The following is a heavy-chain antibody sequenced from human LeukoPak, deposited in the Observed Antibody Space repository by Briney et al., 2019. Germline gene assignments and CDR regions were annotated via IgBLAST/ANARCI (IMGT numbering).Heavy chain of an antibody. D-gene: IGHD4-17*01. CDR1: GFTFSSYD. V-gene: IGHV3-33*01. J-gene: IGHJ4*02. CDR3: ARDPYGEGENYFDY. CDR2: IWYDGSNK. Sequence: GRSLRLSCAASGFTFSSYDMHWVRQAPGKGLEWVALIWYDGSNKYYADSVKGRFTISRDNSKNTLYLQMNSLRAENTAVYYCARDPYGEGENYFDYWGQGTLVTVSS.